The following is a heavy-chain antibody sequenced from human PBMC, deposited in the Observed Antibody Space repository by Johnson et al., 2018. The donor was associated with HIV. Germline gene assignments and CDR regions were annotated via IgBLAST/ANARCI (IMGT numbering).Heavy chain of an antibody. J-gene: IGHJ3*02. V-gene: IGHV3-20*04. D-gene: IGHD3-22*01. Sequence: VQLVESGGGVVRPGGSLRLSCAASGFTFDDYGMNWVRQVPGKGLEWVSGIKWNGGSTGYADSVKGRFTIYRDNAKNSLYLQMGSLRAEDTALYYCARVRSSGYFFDAFDICGQGTMVTVAS. CDR3: ARVRSSGYFFDAFDI. CDR1: GFTFDDYG. CDR2: IKWNGGST.